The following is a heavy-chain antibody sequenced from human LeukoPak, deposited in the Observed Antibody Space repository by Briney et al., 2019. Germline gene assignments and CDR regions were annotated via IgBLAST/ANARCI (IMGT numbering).Heavy chain of an antibody. V-gene: IGHV4-59*12. CDR2: IYYSGST. Sequence: KPSETLSLTCTVSGGSISSYYWSWIRQPPGKGLEWIGYIYYSGSTNYNPSLKSRVTISVDTSKNQFSLKLSSVTAADTAVYYCAGSPSSATPFDYWGQGTLVTVSS. CDR3: AGSPSSATPFDY. D-gene: IGHD6-25*01. CDR1: GGSISSYY. J-gene: IGHJ4*02.